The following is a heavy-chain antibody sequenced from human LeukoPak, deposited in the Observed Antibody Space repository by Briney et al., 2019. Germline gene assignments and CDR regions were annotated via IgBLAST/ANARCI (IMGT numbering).Heavy chain of an antibody. CDR3: ARGGITWTY. D-gene: IGHD3-10*01. CDR2: IHYRGST. Sequence: SETLSLTCTVSGGSISSSSYYWGWIRQPPGKGLEWIGSIHYRGSTFYNPSLRSRVTISVDTSKNQFSLKLSSVTAADTAVYYCARGGITWTYWGQGTLVTVSS. J-gene: IGHJ4*02. V-gene: IGHV4-39*01. CDR1: GGSISSSSYY.